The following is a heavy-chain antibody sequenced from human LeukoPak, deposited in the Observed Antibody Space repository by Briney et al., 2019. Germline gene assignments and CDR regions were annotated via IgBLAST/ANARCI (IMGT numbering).Heavy chain of an antibody. V-gene: IGHV3-20*04. CDR3: ATEDIAVAGGIIDY. CDR2: INWNGGST. D-gene: IGHD6-19*01. J-gene: IGHJ4*02. Sequence: GGSLRLSCASSGFTFDDYGMSWVRHAPGKGLEWVAGINWNGGSTGYTDSVKGRFTISRDNAKNSLFLQMNSLRAEDTAVYYCATEDIAVAGGIIDYWGQGTLVTVSS. CDR1: GFTFDDYG.